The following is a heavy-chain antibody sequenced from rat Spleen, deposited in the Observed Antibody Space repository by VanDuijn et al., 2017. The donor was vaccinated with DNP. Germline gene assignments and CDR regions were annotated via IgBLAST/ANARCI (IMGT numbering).Heavy chain of an antibody. J-gene: IGHJ1*01. Sequence: EVQLVESGGGLVQPGRSLKLSCAASGFTFSDYYMAWVRQAPTKGLEWVASISTNGGNSYYRDSVKGRFTISRDNAKNTLYLQMNSLRSEDTATYYCARSTGSYYWYFDFWGPGTMVTVSS. V-gene: IGHV5-25*01. CDR2: ISTNGGNS. CDR1: GFTFSDYY. CDR3: ARSTGSYYWYFDF. D-gene: IGHD5-1*01.